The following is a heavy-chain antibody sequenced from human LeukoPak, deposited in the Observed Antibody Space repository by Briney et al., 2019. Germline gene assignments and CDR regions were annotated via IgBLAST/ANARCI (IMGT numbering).Heavy chain of an antibody. Sequence: GGSLRLSCAASGFIFSSYAMHWVRQAPGKGLEWVAVISYDGSNKYYADSVKGRFTISRDNSKNTLYLQMNSLRAEDTAVYYCARDGLELLVRASQTNNYYYYMDVWGKGTTVTVSS. V-gene: IGHV3-30*04. J-gene: IGHJ6*03. CDR2: ISYDGSNK. CDR1: GFIFSSYA. D-gene: IGHD1-7*01. CDR3: ARDGLELLVRASQTNNYYYYMDV.